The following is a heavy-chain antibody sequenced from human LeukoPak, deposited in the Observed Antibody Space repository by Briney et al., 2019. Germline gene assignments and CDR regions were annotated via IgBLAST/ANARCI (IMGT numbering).Heavy chain of an antibody. CDR1: GDSVSSNSAA. D-gene: IGHD6-19*01. CDR3: ARELGSGWYLYYYGMDV. CDR2: TYYRSKWYN. Sequence: SQTLSLTCAISGDSVSSNSAAWNWIRQSPSRGLEWLGGTYYRSKWYNDYAVSVKSRITINPDTSKNQFSLQLNSVTPEDTAVYYCARELGSGWYLYYYGMDVWGQGTTVTVSS. V-gene: IGHV6-1*01. J-gene: IGHJ6*02.